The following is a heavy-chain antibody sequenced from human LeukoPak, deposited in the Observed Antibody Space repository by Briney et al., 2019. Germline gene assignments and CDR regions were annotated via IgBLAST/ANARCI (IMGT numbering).Heavy chain of an antibody. D-gene: IGHD3-10*01. Sequence: ASVKVSCKASGYTFTGYYMHWVRQAPGQGLEWMGWINPNSGGTNYAQKVQGRVTMTTDTSTSTAYMDLMNLRSDDTAVYYCARGGYYGSGSFPDYWGQGTLVTVSS. CDR3: ARGGYYGSGSFPDY. J-gene: IGHJ4*02. CDR1: GYTFTGYY. V-gene: IGHV1-2*02. CDR2: INPNSGGT.